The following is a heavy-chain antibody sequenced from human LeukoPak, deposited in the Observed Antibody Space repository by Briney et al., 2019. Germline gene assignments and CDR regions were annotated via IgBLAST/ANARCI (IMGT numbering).Heavy chain of an antibody. CDR1: GLAFSAYK. CDR2: ISTDGYTT. V-gene: IGHV3-74*01. D-gene: IGHD2-15*01. Sequence: GGSLRLSCAASGLAFSAYKMHWVRQAPRKGLVWVSRISTDGYTTDYADFVQGRFTASRDNTKNTWSLETNSLRAEDTAVYYCVVGGSPGYWGQGTLVTVSS. CDR3: VVGGSPGY. J-gene: IGHJ4*02.